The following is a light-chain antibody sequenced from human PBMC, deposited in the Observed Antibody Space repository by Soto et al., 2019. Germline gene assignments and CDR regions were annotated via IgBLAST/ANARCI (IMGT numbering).Light chain of an antibody. CDR1: QRVSANY. V-gene: IGKV3D-20*02. CDR3: QQYSDSGQVT. Sequence: NVLTQSPATLPVSPGATVTLSCRASQRVSANYLAWYQVKPGQTPRLLIYDSSTRATGTPDRFSGSGSGTDFSLTIRRLEPGDFGLYYCQQYSDSGQVTFGGGTKLEIK. J-gene: IGKJ4*01. CDR2: DSS.